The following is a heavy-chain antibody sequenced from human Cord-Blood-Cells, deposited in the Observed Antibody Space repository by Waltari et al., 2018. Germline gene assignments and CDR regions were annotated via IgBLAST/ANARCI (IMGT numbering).Heavy chain of an antibody. Sequence: QVQLVQSGAEVKKPGASVKVSCKVSGYTLTELSMHWVRQAPGKGLGWMGGFEPEEGETIYAQKFQGRFTMTEDTSTDTAYMELSSLRSEDTAVYYFATAEPLGSSSSGKGAFDIWGQGTMVTVSS. CDR1: GYTLTELS. J-gene: IGHJ3*02. CDR2: FEPEEGET. V-gene: IGHV1-24*01. D-gene: IGHD6-6*01. CDR3: ATAEPLGSSSSGKGAFDI.